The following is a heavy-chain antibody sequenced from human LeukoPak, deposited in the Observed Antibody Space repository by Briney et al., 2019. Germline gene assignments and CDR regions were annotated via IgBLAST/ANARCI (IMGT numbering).Heavy chain of an antibody. CDR3: ARDQALSYYYDSSGYRPLDY. J-gene: IGHJ4*02. V-gene: IGHV1-69*13. D-gene: IGHD3-22*01. Sequence: SVKVSCKASGYTFTSYGISWVRQAPGQGLEWMGGIIPIFGTANYAQKFQGRVTITADESTSTAYMELSSLRSEDTAVYYCARDQALSYYYDSSGYRPLDYWGQGTLVTVSS. CDR1: GYTFTSYG. CDR2: IIPIFGTA.